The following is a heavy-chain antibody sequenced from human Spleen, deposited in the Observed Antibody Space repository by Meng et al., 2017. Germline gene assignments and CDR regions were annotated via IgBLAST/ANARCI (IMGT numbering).Heavy chain of an antibody. J-gene: IGHJ4*02. CDR3: AGAPTYYCSDGQCSIYFVY. V-gene: IGHV4-34*02. CDR1: GGSFRIYY. CDR2: INHSGNT. D-gene: IGHD2-15*01. Sequence: GPLKRWGAGLLKPSATLSLSCAVSGGSFRIYYWSWIRQPPGMGLEWIGEINHSGNTNYNPSLKSRVTISVDTSKNQFSLKLTSVTAADTAVYYCAGAPTYYCSDGQCSIYFVYWGQGTLVTVSS.